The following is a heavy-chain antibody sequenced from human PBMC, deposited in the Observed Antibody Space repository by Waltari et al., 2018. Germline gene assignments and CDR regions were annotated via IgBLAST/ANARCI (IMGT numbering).Heavy chain of an antibody. CDR2: IYTSGST. J-gene: IGHJ2*01. CDR1: GGSISSYY. CDR3: ARYGVATMAEWYFDL. Sequence: QVQLQESGPGLVKPSETLSLTCTVSGGSISSYYWSWIRQPAGKGLEWIGRIYTSGSTNYNPSLKSRVTMSVDTSKNQFALKLSSVTAADTAVYYCARYGVATMAEWYFDLWGRGTLVTVSS. D-gene: IGHD5-12*01. V-gene: IGHV4-4*07.